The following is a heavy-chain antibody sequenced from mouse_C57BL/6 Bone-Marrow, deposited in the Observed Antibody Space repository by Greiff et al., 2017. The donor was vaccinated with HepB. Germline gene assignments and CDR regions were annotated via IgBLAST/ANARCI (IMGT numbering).Heavy chain of an antibody. Sequence: DVMLVESGGGLVQPGGSLSLSCAASGFTFTAYYMSWVRQPPGKALEWLGFIRNKANGYTTEYSASVKGRFTISRDNSQSILYLQMNALRAEDSATYYWARDGRQGFAYWGQGTLVTVSA. V-gene: IGHV7-3*01. CDR3: ARDGRQGFAY. D-gene: IGHD2-12*01. CDR1: GFTFTAYY. J-gene: IGHJ3*01. CDR2: IRNKANGYTT.